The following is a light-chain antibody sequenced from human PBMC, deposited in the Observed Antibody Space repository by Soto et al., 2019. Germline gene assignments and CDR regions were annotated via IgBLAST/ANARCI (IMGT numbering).Light chain of an antibody. CDR3: QHYYSRSHT. CDR1: QSISSW. CDR2: KAS. Sequence: DIQMTQSPSTLSASVGDRVTITCRASQSISSWLAWYQQKPGTAPKLLIFKASALQSGVPSRFSGSGSGTEFTLTITSLQPDDLATYYCQHYYSRSHTFGQGTKLEI. J-gene: IGKJ2*01. V-gene: IGKV1-5*03.